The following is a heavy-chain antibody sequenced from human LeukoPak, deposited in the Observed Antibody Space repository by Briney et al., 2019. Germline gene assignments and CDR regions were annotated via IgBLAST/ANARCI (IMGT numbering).Heavy chain of an antibody. Sequence: PSETLSLNCTVSGDSINNYYWSWIRQPPGKGLEWIGYIYYSGSTNYNPSLKSRVTISVDTSKNQFSLKLSSVTAADTGVYYCARGGGAFDIWGQGTMVTVSS. CDR1: GDSINNYY. J-gene: IGHJ3*02. CDR2: IYYSGST. CDR3: ARGGGAFDI. D-gene: IGHD6-25*01. V-gene: IGHV4-59*01.